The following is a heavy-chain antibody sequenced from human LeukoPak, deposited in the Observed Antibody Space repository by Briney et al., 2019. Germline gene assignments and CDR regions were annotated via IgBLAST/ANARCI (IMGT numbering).Heavy chain of an antibody. V-gene: IGHV4-59*01. D-gene: IGHD5-18*01. CDR3: ARVLRAASWRSYDY. J-gene: IGHJ4*02. CDR1: GGSFSGYY. CDR2: IYYNGDT. Sequence: SETLSLTCAVYGGSFSGYYWSWIRQPPGKGLEWIGYIYYNGDTNYNPSLKSRVIISIDTSSNQFSLRLNSMTAADTAVYYCARVLRAASWRSYDYWGQGSLVTVSS.